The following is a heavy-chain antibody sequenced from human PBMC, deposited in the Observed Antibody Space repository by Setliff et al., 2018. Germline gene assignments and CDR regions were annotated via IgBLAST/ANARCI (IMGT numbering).Heavy chain of an antibody. V-gene: IGHV3-23*01. D-gene: IGHD4-17*01. CDR2: VIQGGSG. Sequence: GGSLRLSCAASGFTFKDYSMVWVRQVPGKGLEWVAGVIQGGSGVYADSVKGRFIISRDNSKNSRFLQMNNLRVEDTATYYCAKDTVNDGFWDFDSWGQGIVVTVSS. CDR3: AKDTVNDGFWDFDS. J-gene: IGHJ4*02. CDR1: GFTFKDYS.